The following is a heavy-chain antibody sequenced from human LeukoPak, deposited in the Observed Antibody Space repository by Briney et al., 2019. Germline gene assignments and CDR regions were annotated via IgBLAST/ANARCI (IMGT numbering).Heavy chain of an antibody. Sequence: SETLSLTCTVSGGSISSSSYYWGWIRQPAGKGLEWIGSIYYSGSSYYNPSLKSRVTISVDTSKNQFSLKLSSVTAADTAVYYCARHVGLAWFDPWGQGTLVTVSS. CDR1: GGSISSSSYY. J-gene: IGHJ5*02. CDR2: IYYSGSS. CDR3: ARHVGLAWFDP. D-gene: IGHD2-15*01. V-gene: IGHV4-39*01.